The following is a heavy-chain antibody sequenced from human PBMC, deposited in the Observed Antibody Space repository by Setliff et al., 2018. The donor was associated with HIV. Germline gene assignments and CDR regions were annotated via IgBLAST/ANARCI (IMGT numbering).Heavy chain of an antibody. V-gene: IGHV1-2*04. CDR1: GYSFTSHF. Sequence: GASVKVSCKTSGYSFTSHFMHWVRQAPGQGLEWMGIINPDNGGTNYAQRFQGSVTMTSDTSISTAYMELNRLTSDDTAVYYCARTNSGSYFLFDCWGQGTLVTVSS. CDR2: INPDNGGT. CDR3: ARTNSGSYFLFDC. D-gene: IGHD1-26*01. J-gene: IGHJ4*02.